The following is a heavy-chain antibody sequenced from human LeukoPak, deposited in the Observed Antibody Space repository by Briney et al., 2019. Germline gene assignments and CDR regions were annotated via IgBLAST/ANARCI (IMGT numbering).Heavy chain of an antibody. D-gene: IGHD3-10*01. Sequence: ASVKVSCKASGYTFTNYYLHWMRQAPGHGPEWMAIINPSDGGTYYEQKLQGRVTVTRDTSTSTVYMELSSLRSEDTAVYYCARGLLSFAFDIWGQGTMVTVSS. V-gene: IGHV1-46*01. J-gene: IGHJ3*02. CDR3: ARGLLSFAFDI. CDR2: INPSDGGT. CDR1: GYTFTNYY.